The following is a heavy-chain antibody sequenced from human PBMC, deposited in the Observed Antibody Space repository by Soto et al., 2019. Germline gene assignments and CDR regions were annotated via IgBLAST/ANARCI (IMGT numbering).Heavy chain of an antibody. J-gene: IGHJ6*02. CDR1: GGSISSGGYY. V-gene: IGHV4-31*03. D-gene: IGHD2-15*01. CDR3: AREGYCSGGSCYAKGMDV. Sequence: PSETLSLTCTVSGGSISSGGYYWSWIRQHPGKGLEWIGYIYYSGSTYYNPSLKSRVTISVDTSKNQFSLKLSSVTAADTAVYYCAREGYCSGGSCYAKGMDVWGQGTTVTVSS. CDR2: IYYSGST.